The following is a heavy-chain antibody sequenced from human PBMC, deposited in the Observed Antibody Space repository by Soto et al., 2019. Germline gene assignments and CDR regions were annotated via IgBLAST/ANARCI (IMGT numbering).Heavy chain of an antibody. Sequence: QVQLQESGPGLVKPSQTLSLTCTVSGGSISSGGYYWSWIRQHPGKGLEWIGYIYYSGSTYYNPSLKSRVTISVDTSKNQFSLKLSSVTAADTAVYYCARVGGYCSGGSCYRSYYGMDVWGQGTTVTVSS. CDR2: IYYSGST. J-gene: IGHJ6*02. CDR3: ARVGGYCSGGSCYRSYYGMDV. CDR1: GGSISSGGYY. D-gene: IGHD2-15*01. V-gene: IGHV4-31*03.